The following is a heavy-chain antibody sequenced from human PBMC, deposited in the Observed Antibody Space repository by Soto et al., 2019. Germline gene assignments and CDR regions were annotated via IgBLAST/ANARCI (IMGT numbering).Heavy chain of an antibody. CDR3: ARAFYSSSWYWWVY. V-gene: IGHV1-46*01. D-gene: IGHD6-13*01. CDR2: IKPTGGST. CDR1: GYTFSNYY. Sequence: QVQLVQSGAEVMKTGASVKVSCKTSGYTFSNYYMHWVRQAPGQGLEWMGMIKPTGGSTMYAQKFQGRVTMTRDTSTNTVYMELSSLISDDTAVYYCARAFYSSSWYWWVYFGQGTLVTFSS. J-gene: IGHJ4*02.